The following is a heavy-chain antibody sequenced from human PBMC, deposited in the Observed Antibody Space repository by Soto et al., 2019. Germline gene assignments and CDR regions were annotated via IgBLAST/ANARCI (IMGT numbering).Heavy chain of an antibody. CDR1: GFTFSSYG. V-gene: IGHV3-30*18. D-gene: IGHD3-10*01. CDR2: ISYDGSNK. CDR3: AKGDTMVRGATDY. J-gene: IGHJ4*02. Sequence: QVQLVESGGGVVQPGRSLRLSCAASGFTFSSYGMHWVRQAPGKGLEWVAVISYDGSNKYYADSVKGRFTISRDNPKNTLYLQMNSLRAEDTAVYYCAKGDTMVRGATDYWGQGTLVTVSS.